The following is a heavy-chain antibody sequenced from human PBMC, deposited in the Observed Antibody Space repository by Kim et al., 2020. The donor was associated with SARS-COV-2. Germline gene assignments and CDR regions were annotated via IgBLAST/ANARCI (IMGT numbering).Heavy chain of an antibody. D-gene: IGHD4-4*01. J-gene: IGHJ5*02. Sequence: SVKVSCKASGGTFSSYAISWVRQAPGQGLEWMGGIIPIFGTANYAQKFQGRVTITADESTSTAYMELSSLRSEDTAVYYCARGDDYSNNVRAFDPWGQGTLVTVSS. CDR3: ARGDDYSNNVRAFDP. CDR2: IIPIFGTA. V-gene: IGHV1-69*13. CDR1: GGTFSSYA.